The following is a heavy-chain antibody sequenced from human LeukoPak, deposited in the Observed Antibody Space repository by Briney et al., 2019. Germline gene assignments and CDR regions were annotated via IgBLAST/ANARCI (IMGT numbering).Heavy chain of an antibody. J-gene: IGHJ4*02. V-gene: IGHV1-8*01. D-gene: IGHD5-12*01. CDR2: MNPNSGNT. CDR1: GYAFTSYD. CDR3: ARDQGGYSGYETDY. Sequence: GASVKVSCKASGYAFTSYDINWVRQSTGQGLEWMGWMNPNSGNTGYAQKFQGRVTMTRNTSISTAYMELSSLRSEDTAVYYCARDQGGYSGYETDYWGQGTLVTVSS.